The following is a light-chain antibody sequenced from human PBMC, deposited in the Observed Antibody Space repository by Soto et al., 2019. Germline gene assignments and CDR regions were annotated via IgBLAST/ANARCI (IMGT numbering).Light chain of an antibody. CDR1: QSVSSSY. V-gene: IGKV3-20*01. CDR3: QQYGSSPWT. Sequence: EIVFTQSPGTLSFSPGERATLSCRASQSVSSSYLAWYQQKPGQAPRLLIYGASSRATGIPDRFSGSGSGTDFTLTISRLEPEDFAVYYCQQYGSSPWTFGHGTKV. CDR2: GAS. J-gene: IGKJ1*01.